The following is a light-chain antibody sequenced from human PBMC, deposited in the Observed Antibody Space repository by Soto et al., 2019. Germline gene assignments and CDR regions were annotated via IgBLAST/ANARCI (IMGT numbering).Light chain of an antibody. CDR2: KAS. Sequence: DIQMTQSPSTLSASVGDRVSINCRASQSISAWLAWYQQKPGKAPRLLIYKASTLEIVVPSRFSGRGSGTEFTITISSLQTDDVVTYYCQHYNDYSWTFGQGTKVESK. CDR1: QSISAW. J-gene: IGKJ1*01. CDR3: QHYNDYSWT. V-gene: IGKV1-5*03.